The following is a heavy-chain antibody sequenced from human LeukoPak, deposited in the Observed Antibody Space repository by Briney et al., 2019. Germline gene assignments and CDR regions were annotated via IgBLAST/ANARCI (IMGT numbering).Heavy chain of an antibody. CDR1: GYSFTNNW. J-gene: IGHJ4*02. V-gene: IGHV5-51*01. CDR2: MHPGDSDT. CDR3: VRLETYFDY. D-gene: IGHD3-3*01. Sequence: GESLKISCKASGYSFTNNWIGWVRQMSGKGLEWVGIMHPGDSDTRYSPSFQGQVTISADKSISTAYLQWSSLKASDTAMYYCVRLETYFDYWGQGTLVTVSS.